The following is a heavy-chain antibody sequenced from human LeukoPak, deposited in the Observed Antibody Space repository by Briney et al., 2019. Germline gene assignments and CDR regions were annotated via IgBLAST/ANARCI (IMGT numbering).Heavy chain of an antibody. CDR3: ARGRNYYDSSGYYYEGDAFDI. CDR2: INPSGGSI. D-gene: IGHD3-22*01. CDR1: GHIFTSYY. V-gene: IGHV1-46*01. Sequence: GASVKVSCKASGHIFTSYYMYWVRQAAGQGLEWMGIINPSGGSIRYAQKFQGRVTMTRDTSTGTVYMELSSLRSEDTAMYYCARGRNYYDSSGYYYEGDAFDIWGQGTMVTVSS. J-gene: IGHJ3*02.